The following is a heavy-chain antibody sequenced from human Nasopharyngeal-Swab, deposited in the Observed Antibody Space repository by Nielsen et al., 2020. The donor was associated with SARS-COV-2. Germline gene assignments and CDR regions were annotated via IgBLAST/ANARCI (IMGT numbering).Heavy chain of an antibody. D-gene: IGHD3-16*01. V-gene: IGHV3-64D*06. J-gene: IGHJ3*02. CDR3: VKDLRGKYAFDI. CDR2: INDYENRL. CDR1: GFTFSIYA. Sequence: GSLRLSCAASGFTFSIYAMHWVRQAPGKGLEYVSTINDYENRLYYADSVKGRFAISRDNSKNTLYLQMSSLRAEDTAVYWCVKDLRGKYAFDIWGQGTMVTVSS.